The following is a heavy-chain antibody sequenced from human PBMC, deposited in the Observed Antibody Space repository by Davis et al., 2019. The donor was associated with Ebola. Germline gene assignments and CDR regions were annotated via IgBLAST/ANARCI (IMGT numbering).Heavy chain of an antibody. CDR3: AKEADYDFWSEYPGAAFDI. Sequence: PGGSLRLSCAASGFTFSSYAMSWVRQAPGKGLEWVSAISGSGGSTYYADSVKGRFTISRDNSKNTLYLQMNSLRAEDTAVYYCAKEADYDFWSEYPGAAFDIWGQGTMVTVSS. CDR1: GFTFSSYA. CDR2: ISGSGGST. D-gene: IGHD3-3*01. V-gene: IGHV3-23*01. J-gene: IGHJ3*02.